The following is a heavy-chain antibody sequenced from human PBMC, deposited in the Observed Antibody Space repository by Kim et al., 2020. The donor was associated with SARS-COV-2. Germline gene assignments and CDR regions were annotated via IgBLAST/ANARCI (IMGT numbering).Heavy chain of an antibody. Sequence: GESLKISCKGSGYSFINYWIGWVRQMPGKGLEWMGIIYPGDSYTKYSPSFQGQVTISADKSISTAYLQWSSLKASDTAMYYCARRGHCSNGVCSAYYFDYWGQGSLVTVSS. CDR2: IYPGDSYT. CDR1: GYSFINYW. CDR3: ARRGHCSNGVCSAYYFDY. V-gene: IGHV5-51*01. D-gene: IGHD2-8*01. J-gene: IGHJ4*02.